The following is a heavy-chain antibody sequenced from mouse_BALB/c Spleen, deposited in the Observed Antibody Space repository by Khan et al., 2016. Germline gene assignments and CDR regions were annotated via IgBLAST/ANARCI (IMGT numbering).Heavy chain of an antibody. D-gene: IGHD1-2*01. Sequence: EVKLLESGGGLVQPGGSLKLSCAASGFDFSRYWMSWVRQAPGKGLEWIGEINPDSSTINYTPSLKDKFIISRDNANNTLYMQLSKVTSEDTAVCFYARRNYYGDMNYWGQGTSLTVSS. CDR1: GFDFSRYW. J-gene: IGHJ2*02. CDR3: ARRNYYGDMNY. V-gene: IGHV4-1*02. CDR2: INPDSSTI.